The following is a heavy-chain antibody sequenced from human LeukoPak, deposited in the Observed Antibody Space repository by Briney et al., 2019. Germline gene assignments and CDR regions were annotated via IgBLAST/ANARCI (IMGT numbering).Heavy chain of an antibody. J-gene: IGHJ4*02. D-gene: IGHD3-3*01. Sequence: ASVKVSCKASGGTFSSYAISWVRQAPGQGLEWMGGIIPIFGTANYAQKFQGRVTITADESTSTAYMELSSLRSEDTAVYSCARAPAYYDFWSPFDYWGQGTLVTVSS. CDR3: ARAPAYYDFWSPFDY. CDR2: IIPIFGTA. V-gene: IGHV1-69*13. CDR1: GGTFSSYA.